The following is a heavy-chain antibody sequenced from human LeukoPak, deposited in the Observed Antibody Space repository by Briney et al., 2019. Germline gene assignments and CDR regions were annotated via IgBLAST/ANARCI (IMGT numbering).Heavy chain of an antibody. V-gene: IGHV3-20*01. CDR1: GFTFDDYC. CDR2: INWNGGST. J-gene: IGHJ3*02. CDR3: ARTYGNDAFDI. Sequence: GGSLRLSCAASGFTFDDYCMSWVRQAPGKGLEWVSGINWNGGSTGYADSVKGRFTISRDNAKNSLYLQMNSLRAEDTALYHCARTYGNDAFDIWGQGTMVTVSS. D-gene: IGHD4-17*01.